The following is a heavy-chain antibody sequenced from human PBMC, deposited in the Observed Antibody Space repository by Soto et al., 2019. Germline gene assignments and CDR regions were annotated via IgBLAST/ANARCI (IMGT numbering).Heavy chain of an antibody. V-gene: IGHV3-23*01. CDR1: GFTFNKYA. D-gene: IGHD3-16*01. CDR2: ISGSGAST. J-gene: IGHJ4*02. CDR3: AKTNGVIIVITSFDH. Sequence: GGSLRLSCVASGFTFNKYALAWVRQAPGKGLEWVSAISGSGASTYDADSVKGRFTISRDNSNNTLYLQMNSLRAEDTAVYYCAKTNGVIIVITSFDHWGQGTPVTVSS.